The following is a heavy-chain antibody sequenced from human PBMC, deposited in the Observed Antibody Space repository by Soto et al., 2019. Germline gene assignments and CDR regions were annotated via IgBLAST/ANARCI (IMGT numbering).Heavy chain of an antibody. CDR2: ISWNSGSI. V-gene: IGHV3-9*01. CDR1: GFTFDDYA. J-gene: IGHJ4*02. CDR3: AKDIEDYGDYARFDY. D-gene: IGHD4-17*01. Sequence: EVQLVESGGGLVQPGRSLRLSCAASGFTFDDYAMHWVRQAPGKGLEWVSGISWNSGSIGYADSVKGRFTISRDNAKNSLYLQMNSLRAEDTALYYCAKDIEDYGDYARFDYWGQGTLVTVSS.